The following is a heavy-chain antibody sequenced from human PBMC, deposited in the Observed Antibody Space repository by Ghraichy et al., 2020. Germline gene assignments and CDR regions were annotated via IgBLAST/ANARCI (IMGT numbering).Heavy chain of an antibody. V-gene: IGHV3-7*03. CDR2: IKQDGSET. D-gene: IGHD2/OR15-2a*01. Sequence: GESLNISCAASGLAFSSHWMTWVRQAPGKGLEWVANIKQDGSETYYVDSVKGRFTISRDNARNSLYLQMNSLRAEDTAIYYCASRPSDRYYLGVFDYWGQGTLVTVSS. CDR1: GLAFSSHW. CDR3: ASRPSDRYYLGVFDY. J-gene: IGHJ4*02.